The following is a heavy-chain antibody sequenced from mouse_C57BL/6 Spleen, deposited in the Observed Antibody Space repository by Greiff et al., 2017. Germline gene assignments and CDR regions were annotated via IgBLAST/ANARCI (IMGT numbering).Heavy chain of an antibody. D-gene: IGHD1-1*01. CDR2: IRNKANGYTT. J-gene: IGHJ1*03. CDR1: GFTFTDYY. Sequence: DVHLVESGGGLVQPGGSLSLSCAASGFTFTDYYMSWVRQPPGKALEWLGFIRNKANGYTTEYSASVKGRFTISRDNSQSILYLQMNALRAEDSATYYCARSPALITTDWYFDVWGTGTTVTVSS. CDR3: ARSPALITTDWYFDV. V-gene: IGHV7-3*01.